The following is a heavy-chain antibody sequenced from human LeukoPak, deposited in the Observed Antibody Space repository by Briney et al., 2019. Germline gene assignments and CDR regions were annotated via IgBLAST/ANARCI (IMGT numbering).Heavy chain of an antibody. Sequence: GASVKVSCKASGYTFTSYAMNWVRQAPGQGLEWMGWISAYNGNTNYAQKLQGRVTMTTDTSTSTAYMELRSLRSDDTAVYYCARGTLAARWWFDPWGQGTLVTVSS. D-gene: IGHD6-6*01. CDR2: ISAYNGNT. CDR3: ARGTLAARWWFDP. CDR1: GYTFTSYA. J-gene: IGHJ5*02. V-gene: IGHV1-18*01.